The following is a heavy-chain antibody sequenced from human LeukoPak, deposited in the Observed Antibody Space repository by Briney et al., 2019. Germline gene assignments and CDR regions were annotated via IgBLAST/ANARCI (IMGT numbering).Heavy chain of an antibody. CDR1: GYSIGSGYY. CDR3: ARDGPPTVTTSLAASTNWYFDL. CDR2: IYTSGST. V-gene: IGHV4-61*02. Sequence: PSETLSLTCTVSGYSIGSGYYWSWIRQPAGRGLEWIGRIYTSGSTNYNPSLKSRVTISVDTSKNQFSLKLSSVTAADTAVYYCARDGPPTVTTSLAASTNWYFDLWGRGTLVTVSS. J-gene: IGHJ2*01. D-gene: IGHD4-17*01.